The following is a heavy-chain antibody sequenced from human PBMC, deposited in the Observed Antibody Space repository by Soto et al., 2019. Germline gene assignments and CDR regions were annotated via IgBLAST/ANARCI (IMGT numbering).Heavy chain of an antibody. V-gene: IGHV4-34*01. CDR1: GGSLSGYY. CDR2: VKEGGHT. D-gene: IGHD5-12*01. CDR3: ARGQEGVVATH. J-gene: IGHJ4*02. Sequence: QVQLQQWGAGRLKPSETLSLNCAVTGGSLSGYYWSWIRQAPGKGLEWIGEVKEGGHTNYSPSLRGAVTISSNTTNNQYTLRLNSVTAADTGVYYCARGQEGVVATHWDQGSMVTVSS.